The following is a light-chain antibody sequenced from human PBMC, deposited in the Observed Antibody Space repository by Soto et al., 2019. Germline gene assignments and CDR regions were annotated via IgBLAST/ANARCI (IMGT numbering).Light chain of an antibody. Sequence: QSVLTQPPSVSGAPGQRVTISCTGSSSNIGAGYDVHWYQQLPGTAPKLLIYANINRPSGVPDRFSGSKSGTSASLAITGLQAEDEGDYYCQSYDSSLSVVFGGGTKVTVL. CDR1: SSNIGAGYD. CDR2: ANI. V-gene: IGLV1-40*01. CDR3: QSYDSSLSVV. J-gene: IGLJ2*01.